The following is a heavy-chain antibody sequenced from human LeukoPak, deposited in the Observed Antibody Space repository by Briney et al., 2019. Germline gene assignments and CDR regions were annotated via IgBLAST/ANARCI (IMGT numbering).Heavy chain of an antibody. CDR2: ISSSGSTI. Sequence: GGSLRLSCAASGFTFSSYEMNWVRQAPGKGLEWVSYISSSGSTIYYADSVKGRFTISRDNAKNSLYLQMNSLRAEDTAVYYCARAYYYGSGSLWGQGTLVTASS. D-gene: IGHD3-10*01. CDR3: ARAYYYGSGSL. CDR1: GFTFSSYE. J-gene: IGHJ4*02. V-gene: IGHV3-48*03.